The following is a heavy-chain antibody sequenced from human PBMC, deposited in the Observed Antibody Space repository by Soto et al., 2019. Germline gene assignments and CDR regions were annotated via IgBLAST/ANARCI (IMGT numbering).Heavy chain of an antibody. J-gene: IGHJ6*02. CDR3: ARGSPRPNGASRVSYYYGMGV. CDR1: GGSFSGYY. CDR2: INHSGST. Sequence: SETLSLTCAVYGGSFSGYYWSWIRQPPGKGLEWIGEINHSGSTNYSPSLKSRATISVDTSKNKFSLKLRSVTAADTAVYYCARGSPRPNGASRVSYYYGMGVWGRGTTVTVSS. D-gene: IGHD2-8*01. V-gene: IGHV4-34*01.